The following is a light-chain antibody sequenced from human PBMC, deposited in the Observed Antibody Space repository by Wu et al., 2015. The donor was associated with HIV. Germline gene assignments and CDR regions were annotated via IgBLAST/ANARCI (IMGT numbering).Light chain of an antibody. Sequence: LLTQSPATLSLSPGERATLSCRASRSINSLLSWYQHKPDQPPRLLIYAASQRATGIPARFSGRGSGTDFTLIISSPEPEDFAVYYCQQHTNWPLTFGQGTRLEIK. J-gene: IGKJ5*01. CDR1: RSINSL. V-gene: IGKV3-11*01. CDR2: AAS. CDR3: QQHTNWPLT.